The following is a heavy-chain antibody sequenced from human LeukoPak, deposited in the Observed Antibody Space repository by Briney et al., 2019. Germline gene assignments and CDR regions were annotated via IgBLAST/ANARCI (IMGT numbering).Heavy chain of an antibody. V-gene: IGHV4-4*07. J-gene: IGHJ6*03. D-gene: IGHD4-17*01. CDR2: IYTSGST. CDR3: ASSSFYGDPPYYYYMDV. Sequence: SETLSLTCTVSGGSISSYYWSWIRQPAGKGLEWIGRIYTSGSTNYNPSLKSRVTMSVDTSKNQFSLKLSSVTAADTAVYYCASSSFYGDPPYYYYMDVWGKGTTVTVSS. CDR1: GGSISSYY.